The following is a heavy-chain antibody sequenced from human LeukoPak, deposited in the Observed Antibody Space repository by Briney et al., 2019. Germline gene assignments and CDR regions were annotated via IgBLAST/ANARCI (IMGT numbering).Heavy chain of an antibody. V-gene: IGHV3-21*01. CDR3: AGSASGYYDY. CDR1: GFTFSSYS. D-gene: IGHD3-3*01. Sequence: GGPLRLSWAASGFTFSSYSMTWVRQAPGKGLEWVSSISSSSSYIYYADSVKGRFTISRDNAKNSLYLQMNSLRAEDTAVYYCAGSASGYYDYWGQGTLVTVSS. CDR2: ISSSSSYI. J-gene: IGHJ4*02.